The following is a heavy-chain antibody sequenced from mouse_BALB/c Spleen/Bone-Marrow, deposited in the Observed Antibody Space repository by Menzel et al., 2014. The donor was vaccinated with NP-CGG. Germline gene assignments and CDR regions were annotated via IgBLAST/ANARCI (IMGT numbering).Heavy chain of an antibody. CDR2: ILPGSGNT. J-gene: IGHJ3*01. Sequence: QVQLQQSGAELMKPGASVKVSCKATGYTFSSYWIEWVKQRPGHGLEWIGEILPGSGNTNYNEKFKGKATFTADISSNTAYMQLSSLTSEDSAVYYCARWAFDAWFAYWGQGTLVTVSA. CDR3: ARWAFDAWFAY. CDR1: GYTFSSYW. V-gene: IGHV1-9*01. D-gene: IGHD3-1*01.